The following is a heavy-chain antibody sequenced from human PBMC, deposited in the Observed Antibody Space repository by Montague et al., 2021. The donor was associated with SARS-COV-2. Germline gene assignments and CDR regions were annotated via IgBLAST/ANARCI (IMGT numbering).Heavy chain of an antibody. J-gene: IGHJ4*02. CDR2: ISGGDDKT. V-gene: IGHV3-23*01. D-gene: IGHD3-10*01. CDR1: GFTFSNYG. Sequence: SLRLSCAASGFTFSNYGMSWVRQAPGKGLEWVSAISGGDDKTFYANSVRGRFTISRDNFKNTLYLQMSNLRAEDTAVYYCAKEPISGVRTSPFDFWGQGTLVTVSS. CDR3: AKEPISGVRTSPFDF.